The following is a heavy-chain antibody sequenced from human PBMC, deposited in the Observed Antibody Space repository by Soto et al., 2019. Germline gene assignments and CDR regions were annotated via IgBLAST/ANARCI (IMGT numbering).Heavy chain of an antibody. CDR1: GGSISSYY. CDR2: IYYSGST. J-gene: IGHJ4*02. V-gene: IGHV4-59*01. Sequence: SENVSITCTVSGGSISSYYWSWIRQPPGKGLEWIGYIYYSGSTNYNPSLKSRVTISVDTSKNQFSLKLSSVTAADTAVYYCARARISTGFVYWGPGTLLTV. CDR3: ARARISTGFVY. D-gene: IGHD1-20*01.